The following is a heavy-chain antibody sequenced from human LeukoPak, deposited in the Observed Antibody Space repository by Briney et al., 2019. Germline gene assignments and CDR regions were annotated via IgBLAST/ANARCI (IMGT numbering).Heavy chain of an antibody. Sequence: GGSLRLSCAASGFTFSSYAMSWVRQAPGKGLEWVSAISGSGGSTYYADSVKGRYTISRDNSKNTLYLRMNSLRAEDTAVYYCAKTGGYQLLSAYYYYYGMDVWGQGTTVTVSS. CDR2: ISGSGGST. V-gene: IGHV3-23*01. D-gene: IGHD2-2*01. J-gene: IGHJ6*02. CDR1: GFTFSSYA. CDR3: AKTGGYQLLSAYYYYYGMDV.